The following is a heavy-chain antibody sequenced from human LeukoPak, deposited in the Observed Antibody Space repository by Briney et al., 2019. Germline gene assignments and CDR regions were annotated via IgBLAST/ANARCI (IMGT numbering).Heavy chain of an antibody. D-gene: IGHD5-18*01. CDR2: IYYRGST. V-gene: IGHV4-59*01. CDR3: ARSGGYSYGFSTDYYMDV. Sequence: PSETLSLTCTVSGRSISSYYWSWVRQPPGKGLEWIGYIYYRGSTNYNPSLKSRVTISVDTSKNHFSLKLSSVTAADTAVYYCARSGGYSYGFSTDYYMDVWGKGTTVTVSS. CDR1: GRSISSYY. J-gene: IGHJ6*03.